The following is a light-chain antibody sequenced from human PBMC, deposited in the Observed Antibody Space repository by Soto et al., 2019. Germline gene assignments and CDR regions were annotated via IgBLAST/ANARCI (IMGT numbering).Light chain of an antibody. CDR1: QSVLYSSNNRNY. J-gene: IGKJ4*01. CDR3: QQYSSSPLT. CDR2: WAS. V-gene: IGKV4-1*01. Sequence: DIVMTQSPDSLAVSLGERATINCKSSQSVLYSSNNRNYLAWYQQRPGQPPKLLLYWASTRESGVPDRFSGSGSGTDFTLTISSLQAEDVAVYYCQQYSSSPLTFGGGTNVEIK.